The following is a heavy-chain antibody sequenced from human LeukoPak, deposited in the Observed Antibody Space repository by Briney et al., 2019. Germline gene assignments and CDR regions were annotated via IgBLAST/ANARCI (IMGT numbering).Heavy chain of an antibody. V-gene: IGHV3-49*04. CDR2: IRSKAYGGTT. Sequence: GGSLRLSCTASGFTFGDYAMSWVRQAPGKGLEWVGFIRSKAYGGTTEYAASVKGRFTISRDDSKSIAYLQMNSLKTEDTAVYYCTRVIPKYYYDSSGYAGDCWGRGTLVTVSS. D-gene: IGHD3-22*01. J-gene: IGHJ4*02. CDR1: GFTFGDYA. CDR3: TRVIPKYYYDSSGYAGDC.